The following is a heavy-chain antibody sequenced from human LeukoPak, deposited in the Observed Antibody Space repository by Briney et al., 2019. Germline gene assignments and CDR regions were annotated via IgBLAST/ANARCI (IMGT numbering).Heavy chain of an antibody. D-gene: IGHD1-26*01. V-gene: IGHV3-23*01. CDR2: ISGTGGAT. CDR3: AKGIESSGSYYTSFDY. J-gene: IGHJ4*02. CDR1: GFTFSSYG. Sequence: GGSLRLSCAASGFTFSSYGMHWVRQAPGKGLEWVSGISGTGGATYYADSVKGRFTISRDNSKNTLSLQMNSLRAEDTAVYYCAKGIESSGSYYTSFDYWGQGTLVTVSS.